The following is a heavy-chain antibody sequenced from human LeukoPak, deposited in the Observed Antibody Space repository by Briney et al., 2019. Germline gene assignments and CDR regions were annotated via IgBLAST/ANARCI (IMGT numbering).Heavy chain of an antibody. V-gene: IGHV4-4*08. Sequence: SETLSLTCTVSGASIRGFYWSWILQSPENGLEWIGYIYTTGSTYYNPSLGSRVTMSVGPSENRFSLNLSSVTAADTAVYYCARLRDSNNWHVFDYWGQGSLVTVSS. CDR1: GASIRGFY. CDR3: ARLRDSNNWHVFDY. D-gene: IGHD5-24*01. CDR2: IYTTGST. J-gene: IGHJ4*02.